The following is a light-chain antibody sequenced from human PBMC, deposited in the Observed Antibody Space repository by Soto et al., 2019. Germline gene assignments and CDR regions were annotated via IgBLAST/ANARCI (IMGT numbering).Light chain of an antibody. CDR2: AAS. Sequence: AIQLTQSPSSLSASVGERVTITCRASQGISSTLAWYQQKPGKGPNLLIYAASSLQSGVPSRFSGSGSGTDFTLTISSLQPEDFATYYCQQFNTFPWTFGQGTRVEIK. CDR1: QGISST. CDR3: QQFNTFPWT. V-gene: IGKV1-13*02. J-gene: IGKJ1*01.